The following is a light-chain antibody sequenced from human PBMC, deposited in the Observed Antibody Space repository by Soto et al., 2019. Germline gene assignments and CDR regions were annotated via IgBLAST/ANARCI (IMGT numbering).Light chain of an antibody. V-gene: IGKV1-5*03. CDR2: KAS. Sequence: DIKMTQSPSTLSASVGDRVTITCRASQSISSWLAWYQQAPGKAPKLLIYKASSLESGVPSRFSGSGSGTEFTLTISSLQPDDFATYYCQQYDTYSLTFGGGTKVDIK. CDR1: QSISSW. J-gene: IGKJ4*01. CDR3: QQYDTYSLT.